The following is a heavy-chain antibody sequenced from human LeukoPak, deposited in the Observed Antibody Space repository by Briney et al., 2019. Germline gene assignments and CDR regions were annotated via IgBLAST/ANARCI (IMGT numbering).Heavy chain of an antibody. V-gene: IGHV4-39*01. J-gene: IGHJ5*02. D-gene: IGHD3/OR15-3a*01. CDR3: GRRGAGLNWFDP. Sequence: PPETLSLTCTVSGGSISSTSYYWGWIRQPPGQGLEWIGSINYSGRTFYNPSLKSRVTISVDTSKNQFSLNLTYVTAADTALYFCGRRGAGLNWFDPWGQGTLVTVSS. CDR1: GGSISSTSYY. CDR2: INYSGRT.